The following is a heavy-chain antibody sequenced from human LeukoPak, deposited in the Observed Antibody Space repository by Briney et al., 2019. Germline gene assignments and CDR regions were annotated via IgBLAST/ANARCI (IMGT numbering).Heavy chain of an antibody. Sequence: SQTLSLTCTVSGGSISSGGYYWSWIRQHPGKGLEWIGCIYYSGTTYYHPSLTSRVAISVDTSKNQFSLKLSSVTAADTAVYYCARSGTVTTWNYWGQGTLVTVSS. CDR2: IYYSGTT. V-gene: IGHV4-31*03. J-gene: IGHJ4*02. CDR1: GGSISSGGYY. D-gene: IGHD4-17*01. CDR3: ARSGTVTTWNY.